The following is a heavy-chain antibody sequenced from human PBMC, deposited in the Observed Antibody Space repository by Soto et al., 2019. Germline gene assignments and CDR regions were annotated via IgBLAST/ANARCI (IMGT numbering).Heavy chain of an antibody. CDR2: IWYDGSNK. V-gene: IGHV3-33*01. CDR3: ARYFRGYSSGWYYFDY. J-gene: IGHJ4*02. Sequence: GGSLRLSCAASGFTFSSYGMHWVRQAPGKGLEWVAVIWYDGSNKYYADSVKGRFTISRDNSKNTLYLQMNSLRAEDTAVYYCARYFRGYSSGWYYFDYWGQGTLVTVSS. D-gene: IGHD6-19*01. CDR1: GFTFSSYG.